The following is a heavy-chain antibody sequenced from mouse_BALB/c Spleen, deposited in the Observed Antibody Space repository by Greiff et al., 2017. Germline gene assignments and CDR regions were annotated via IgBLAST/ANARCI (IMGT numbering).Heavy chain of an antibody. V-gene: IGHV2-2*02. CDR2: IWSGGRT. J-gene: IGHJ3*01. CDR3: ARNGDYGNL. CDR1: GFSLTSYG. Sequence: QVQLQQSGPGLVAPSQSLSITCTVSGFSLTSYGVHWVRQSPGKGLEWLGVIWSGGRTDYNAAFISRLSISKDNSKSQVFFKMNSLQANDTAIYYCARNGDYGNLWGQGTLVTVSA. D-gene: IGHD2-1*01.